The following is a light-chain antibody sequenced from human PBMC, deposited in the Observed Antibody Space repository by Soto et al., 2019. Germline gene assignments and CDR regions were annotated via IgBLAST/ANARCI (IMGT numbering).Light chain of an antibody. CDR3: QQSYRFPKT. CDR1: QTVTSY. J-gene: IGKJ1*01. V-gene: IGKV1-39*01. CDR2: AAS. Sequence: DVQMTQSPSSLSASVGDSLTLTCRASQTVTSYLNWYQQKPGKAPKLLIYAASTLQSGVPSRFRGSGSGTEFTLTIISLQPEDFETYYCQQSYRFPKTFGRGTKVDIK.